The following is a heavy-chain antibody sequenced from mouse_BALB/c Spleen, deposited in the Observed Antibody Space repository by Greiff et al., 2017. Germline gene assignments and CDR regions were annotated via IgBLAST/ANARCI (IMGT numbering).Heavy chain of an antibody. V-gene: IGHV1-20*02. CDR3: ARGGLLRNLYWYFDV. D-gene: IGHD1-1*01. Sequence: EVKLQQSGPELVKPGASVKISCKASGYSFTGYFMNWVMQSHGKSLEWIGRINPYNGDTFYNQKFKGKATLTVDKSSSTAHMELRSLASEDSAVYYCARGGLLRNLYWYFDVWGAGTTVTVSS. J-gene: IGHJ1*01. CDR2: INPYNGDT. CDR1: GYSFTGYF.